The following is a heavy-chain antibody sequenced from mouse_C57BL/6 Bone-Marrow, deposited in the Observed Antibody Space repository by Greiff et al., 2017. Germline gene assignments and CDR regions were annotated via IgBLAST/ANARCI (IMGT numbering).Heavy chain of an antibody. D-gene: IGHD3-1*01. CDR2: INYDGSST. CDR3: ARDREDYAMDY. J-gene: IGHJ4*01. Sequence: EVMLVASEGGLVQPGSSMKLSCTASGFTFSDYYMAWVRQVPEKGLEWVANINYDGSSTYYLDSLKSRFIISRDNAKNILYLQMSSLKSEDTATYYCARDREDYAMDYWGQGTSVTVSS. CDR1: GFTFSDYY. V-gene: IGHV5-16*01.